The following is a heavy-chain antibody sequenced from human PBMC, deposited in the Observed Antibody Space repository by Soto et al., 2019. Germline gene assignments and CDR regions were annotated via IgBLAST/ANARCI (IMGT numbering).Heavy chain of an antibody. J-gene: IGHJ4*02. D-gene: IGHD1-26*01. Sequence: ASVKVSCKSSGYTFTSYAMHWVRQAPGQRLEWVGWINAGNGNTKYSQKFQGRVTITRDTSASTAYMELSSLRSEDTAVYYCARNLVGATPADYWGQGTLVTVSS. CDR1: GYTFTSYA. CDR3: ARNLVGATPADY. V-gene: IGHV1-3*01. CDR2: INAGNGNT.